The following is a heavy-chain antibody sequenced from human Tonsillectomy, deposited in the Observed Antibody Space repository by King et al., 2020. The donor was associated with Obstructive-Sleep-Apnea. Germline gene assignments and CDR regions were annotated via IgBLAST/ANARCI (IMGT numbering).Heavy chain of an antibody. CDR1: GCSIISYY. Sequence: VQLQESGPGLVKPSETLSLTCTVSGCSIISYYWSWIRQPPGKGLEWIGYIYYSGSTNYNPSLKSRVTISVDTSKNQFSLKLSSVTAADTAVYYCARGRYDSSGYYYSNTWFDPWGQGTLVTVSS. D-gene: IGHD3-22*01. CDR2: IYYSGST. J-gene: IGHJ5*02. CDR3: ARGRYDSSGYYYSNTWFDP. V-gene: IGHV4-59*01.